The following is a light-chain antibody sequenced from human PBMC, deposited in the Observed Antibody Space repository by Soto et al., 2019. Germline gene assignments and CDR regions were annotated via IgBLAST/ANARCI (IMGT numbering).Light chain of an antibody. Sequence: DIVLTQSPGTLSLSPGERATLSCRASQSVSTSYLAWYQQKPGQAPRLLIFGASSRATGIPDRFIGSGSGTEFTLTISRLEPEDYALYYCQQYGSSPTTFGQGTKVEIK. CDR2: GAS. CDR3: QQYGSSPTT. J-gene: IGKJ1*01. CDR1: QSVSTSY. V-gene: IGKV3-20*01.